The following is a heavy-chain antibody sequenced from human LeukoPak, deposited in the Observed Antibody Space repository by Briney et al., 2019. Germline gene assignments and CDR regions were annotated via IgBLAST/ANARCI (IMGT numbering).Heavy chain of an antibody. CDR2: IYTSGST. J-gene: IGHJ4*02. CDR1: GGSISTYY. Sequence: PETLSLTCTVSGGSISTYYWTWIRQPAGKGLEWIGRIYTSGSTNYNPSLKSRVTMSVDTSKNQFSLKLSSVTAADTAVYYCARGASGWYGYYFDYWGQGTLVTVSS. CDR3: ARGASGWYGYYFDY. V-gene: IGHV4-4*07. D-gene: IGHD6-19*01.